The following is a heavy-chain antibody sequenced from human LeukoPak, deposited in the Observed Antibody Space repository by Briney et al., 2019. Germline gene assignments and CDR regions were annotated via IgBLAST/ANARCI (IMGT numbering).Heavy chain of an antibody. CDR1: GFTFSSYA. Sequence: GRSLTLSCAASGFTFSSYAMHWVRQAPGKGLEWVAVISYDGSNKYYADSVKGRFTISRDNSKNPLYLQMNSLRAEDTAVYYCASGYCSGGSCCPGYWGQGTLVTVSS. V-gene: IGHV3-30*04. D-gene: IGHD2-15*01. CDR2: ISYDGSNK. CDR3: ASGYCSGGSCCPGY. J-gene: IGHJ4*02.